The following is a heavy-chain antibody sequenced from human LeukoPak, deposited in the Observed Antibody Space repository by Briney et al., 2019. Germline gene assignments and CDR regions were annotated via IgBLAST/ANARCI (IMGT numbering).Heavy chain of an antibody. CDR3: AKDSVDTAMGDSDY. Sequence: GGSLRLSCAASGFTFSSYAMSWVRQAPWKGLEWVSAISGSGGSTYYADSVKGRFTISRDNSKNTLHLQMNSLRAEDTAVYYCAKDSVDTAMGDSDYWGQGTLVTVSS. CDR1: GFTFSSYA. CDR2: ISGSGGST. V-gene: IGHV3-23*01. J-gene: IGHJ4*02. D-gene: IGHD5-18*01.